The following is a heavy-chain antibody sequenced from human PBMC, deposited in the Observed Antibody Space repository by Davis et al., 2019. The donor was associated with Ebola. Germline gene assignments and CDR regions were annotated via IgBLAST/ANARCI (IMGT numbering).Heavy chain of an antibody. CDR2: IDSAGSST. V-gene: IGHV3-74*03. D-gene: IGHD3-16*01. CDR1: GFTFSNYW. Sequence: GESLKISCAASGFTFSNYWIHWVRQGPGKGLEWVSRIDSAGSSTEYAASVRGRFPVTRDNAKNTVIPQMNSRRAEDTAVYYCARDKGLSPPLDYWGQGALVTVSS. J-gene: IGHJ4*02. CDR3: ARDKGLSPPLDY.